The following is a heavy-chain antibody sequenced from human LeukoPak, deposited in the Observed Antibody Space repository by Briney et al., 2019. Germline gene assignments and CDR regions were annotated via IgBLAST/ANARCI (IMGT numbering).Heavy chain of an antibody. D-gene: IGHD4-23*01. V-gene: IGHV3-7*01. CDR1: GFTFSDDW. J-gene: IGHJ4*02. CDR3: PRELRWTDF. CDR2: INQGGSEI. Sequence: PGGSLRLSCVFSGFTFSDDWMNWVRQAPGKGLEWVANINQGGSEIHYVDSVKGRFTISRDNAKNSLYLQMNSLRAEGRGVYYCPRELRWTDFWGQGTLVTVSS.